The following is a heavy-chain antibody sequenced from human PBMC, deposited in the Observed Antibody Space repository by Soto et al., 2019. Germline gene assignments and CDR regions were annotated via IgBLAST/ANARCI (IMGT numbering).Heavy chain of an antibody. CDR3: ARGATVTSYYYYGMDV. Sequence: LRLSCAASGFTFSSYAIHWVRQAPGKGLEWVTVISFDGGNKYYADSVKGRFTVSRDNSKNTLYMQIHSLRAEDTAVYYCARGATVTSYYYYGMDVWGQGTTVTVSS. J-gene: IGHJ6*02. CDR1: GFTFSSYA. D-gene: IGHD3-3*01. V-gene: IGHV3-30-3*01. CDR2: ISFDGGNK.